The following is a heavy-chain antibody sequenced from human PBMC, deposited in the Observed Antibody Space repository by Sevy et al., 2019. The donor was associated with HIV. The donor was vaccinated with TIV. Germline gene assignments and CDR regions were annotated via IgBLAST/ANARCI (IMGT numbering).Heavy chain of an antibody. CDR3: ARDLTVFGVIPDY. D-gene: IGHD3-3*01. V-gene: IGHV1-46*02. CDR2: INPTGGST. Sequence: ASVKVSCKASGYTFNNYYMHWVRQAPGQGLEWMGIINPTGGSTSYAQKFQGRVTITRDTSTSTVYMELRSLRSEDTAVYYCARDLTVFGVIPDYWGQGTLVTVSS. J-gene: IGHJ4*02. CDR1: GYTFNNYY.